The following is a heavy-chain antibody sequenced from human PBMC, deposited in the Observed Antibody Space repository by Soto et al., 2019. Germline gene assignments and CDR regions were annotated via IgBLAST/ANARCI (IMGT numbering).Heavy chain of an antibody. CDR1: GGSLKNSG. J-gene: IGHJ4*02. CDR2: IIPIIGTP. CDR3: ARERDGSGSLSYYFDQ. D-gene: IGHD3-10*01. V-gene: IGHV1-69*01. Sequence: QLELVQSGAEVMEPGSSVKVSCKSSGGSLKNSGINWVRQAPGQGLEWVGGIIPIIGTPNYLQRLQTRVTISADEFTNTAFLELGSLRFDDTAIYYCARERDGSGSLSYYFDQWGQGTLVTVSS.